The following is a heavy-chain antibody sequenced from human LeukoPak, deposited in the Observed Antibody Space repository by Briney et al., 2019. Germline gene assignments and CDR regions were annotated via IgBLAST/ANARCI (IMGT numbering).Heavy chain of an antibody. CDR3: ARRYCGGDCYPLDY. V-gene: IGHV3-23*01. D-gene: IGHD2-21*02. CDR1: GFTFSSYA. CDR2: IIGSGVAT. J-gene: IGHJ4*02. Sequence: GGSLRLSCAASGFTFSSYAVSWVRQAPGKGLEWVSIIIGSGVATYYADSVKGRFTISRDNSKNTLYLQMNSLRAEDTAVYYCARRYCGGDCYPLDYWGQGTLVTVSS.